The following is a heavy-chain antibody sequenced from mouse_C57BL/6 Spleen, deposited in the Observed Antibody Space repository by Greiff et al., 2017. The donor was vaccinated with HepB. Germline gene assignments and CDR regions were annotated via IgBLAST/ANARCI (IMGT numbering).Heavy chain of an antibody. Sequence: QVQLKESGPELVKPGASVKISCKASGYAFSSSWMNWVKQRPGKGLEWIGRIYPGDGDTNYNGKFKGKATLTADKSSSTAYMQLSSLTSEDSAVYFCARPYYEAMDYWGQGTSVTVSS. J-gene: IGHJ4*01. CDR2: IYPGDGDT. V-gene: IGHV1-82*01. CDR3: ARPYYEAMDY. D-gene: IGHD1-1*01. CDR1: GYAFSSSW.